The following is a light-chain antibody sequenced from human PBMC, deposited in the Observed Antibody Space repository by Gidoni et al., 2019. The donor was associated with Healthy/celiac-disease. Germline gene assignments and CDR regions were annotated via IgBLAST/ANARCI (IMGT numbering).Light chain of an antibody. CDR1: QGVSSN. V-gene: IGKV3-15*01. CDR3: QQCNNWPLT. Sequence: EIVMTQSPATLSVSPGERATFSCRASQGVSSNLAWYQQKPGQAPRLLIYGASTRATGIPARFSGSGSGTDFTLTISSLQSEDFAVYYCQQCNNWPLTFGGGTKVEIK. J-gene: IGKJ4*01. CDR2: GAS.